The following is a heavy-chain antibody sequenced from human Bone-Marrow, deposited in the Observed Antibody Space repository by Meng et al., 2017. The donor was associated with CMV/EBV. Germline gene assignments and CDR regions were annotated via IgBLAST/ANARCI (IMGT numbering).Heavy chain of an antibody. CDR2: IYYSGST. Sequence: LRLSCAVYGGSFSDYYWSWIRQPPGKGLEWIGYIYYSGSTYYSPSLKSRVTMSVDTSKNQFSLKLSSVTAADTAVYYCARAPYYYDNSGYYGGYNWFDPWGQGILVTVSS. CDR1: GGSFSDYY. V-gene: IGHV4-30-4*08. J-gene: IGHJ5*02. D-gene: IGHD3-22*01. CDR3: ARAPYYYDNSGYYGGYNWFDP.